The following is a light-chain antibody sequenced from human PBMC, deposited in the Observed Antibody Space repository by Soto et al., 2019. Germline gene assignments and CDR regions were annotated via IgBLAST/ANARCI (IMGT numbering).Light chain of an antibody. V-gene: IGKV1-33*01. CDR2: DAA. Sequence: DIQMTQYPSSLSASVGDTVSITCQASQHITNYLNWYRHKPGKAPELLIYDAASMESGAPSRFSARGSGTEFTFTITILQPEDFSTYYFQQYDSFPYTFGHGTKLEIK. CDR1: QHITNY. CDR3: QQYDSFPYT. J-gene: IGKJ2*01.